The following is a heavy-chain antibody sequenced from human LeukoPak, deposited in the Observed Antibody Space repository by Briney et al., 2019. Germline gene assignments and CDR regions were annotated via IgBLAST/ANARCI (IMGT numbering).Heavy chain of an antibody. V-gene: IGHV3-21*01. J-gene: IGHJ6*03. CDR2: ISSSSGYI. D-gene: IGHD1-1*01. CDR3: ARGQLERLRGYMDV. Sequence: PGGSLRLSCAASGFTFSSYSMNWVRQAPGKGLEWVSSISSSSGYIYYADSVKGRFTISRDNAKNSLYLQMNSLRAEDTAVYYCARGQLERLRGYMDVWGKGTTVTVSS. CDR1: GFTFSSYS.